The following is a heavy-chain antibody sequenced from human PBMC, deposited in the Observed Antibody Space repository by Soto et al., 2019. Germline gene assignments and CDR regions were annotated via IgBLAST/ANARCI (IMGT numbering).Heavy chain of an antibody. CDR1: GFSLSTSGVG. CDR3: AYLPCSGGSCYWFSYSGMDV. Sequence: QITLKESGPPLVKPTQTLTLTCTFSGFSLSTSGVGVAWIRQPPGKALEWLALIYWDDDKRYRPSLETRLTIPTDTSKTQVVLTMTNMDSVDTATYYCAYLPCSGGSCYWFSYSGMDVWGQGTTVTVSS. J-gene: IGHJ6*02. V-gene: IGHV2-5*02. CDR2: IYWDDDK. D-gene: IGHD2-15*01.